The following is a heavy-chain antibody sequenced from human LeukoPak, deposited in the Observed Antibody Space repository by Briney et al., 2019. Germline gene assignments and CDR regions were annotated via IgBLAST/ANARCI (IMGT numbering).Heavy chain of an antibody. D-gene: IGHD2-21*02. CDR2: VSSSGSTV. Sequence: GRSLRLSPAASVVTFTNAWMNWVRRAPGKGLECSSYVSSSGSTVYYAYSVKVRFTISRNNAKNPLIVQLKSLRDDDTALYYCARSLIKVTALDYWGRGPVV. V-gene: IGHV3-11*04. CDR3: ARSLIKVTALDY. CDR1: VVTFTNAW. J-gene: IGHJ4*02.